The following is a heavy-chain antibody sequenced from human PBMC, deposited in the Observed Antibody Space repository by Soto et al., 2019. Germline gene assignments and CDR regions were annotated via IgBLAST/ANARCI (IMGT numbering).Heavy chain of an antibody. CDR2: IYDSGSA. V-gene: IGHV4-31*03. CDR1: GDSISRGGYF. D-gene: IGHD1-26*01. Sequence: QVQLQESGPGLVKPSQTLSLTCIVSGDSISRGGYFWTWIRQHPGKGLEWIGDIYDSGSAFYNPSLKSRVTMSVDTSKNQFSLNLRSVTAEDTAVFYCARGILRPNHYMDVWGKGTAVAVSS. CDR3: ARGILRPNHYMDV. J-gene: IGHJ6*03.